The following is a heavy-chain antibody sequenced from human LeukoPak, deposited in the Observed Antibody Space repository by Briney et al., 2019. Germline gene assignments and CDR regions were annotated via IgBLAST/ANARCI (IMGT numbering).Heavy chain of an antibody. J-gene: IGHJ4*02. CDR3: AHSPGDYVGNHYFDY. CDR2: IYWNDDK. Sequence: SGPTLVKPTQTLTLTCTFSGFSLSTSGVGVGWIRQPPGKALEWLALIYWNDDKRYSPSLKSRLTITKDTSKNQVVLTMTNMDPVDTATYYCAHSPGDYVGNHYFDYWGQGALVTVSS. V-gene: IGHV2-5*01. CDR1: GFSLSTSGVG. D-gene: IGHD4-23*01.